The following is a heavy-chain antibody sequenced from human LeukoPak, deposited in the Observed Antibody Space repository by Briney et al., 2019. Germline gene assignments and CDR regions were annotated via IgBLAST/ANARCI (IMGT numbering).Heavy chain of an antibody. CDR2: IYYSGST. Sequence: PSETLSLTCTVSDGSISSSSYHWGWIRQPPGQGLEWIGSIYYSGSTYYNPSLKSRVTISVDTSKNQFSLKLSSVTAADTAVYYCARVPDIVVAFDIWGQGTMVTVSS. D-gene: IGHD2-15*01. J-gene: IGHJ3*02. V-gene: IGHV4-39*01. CDR3: ARVPDIVVAFDI. CDR1: DGSISSSSYH.